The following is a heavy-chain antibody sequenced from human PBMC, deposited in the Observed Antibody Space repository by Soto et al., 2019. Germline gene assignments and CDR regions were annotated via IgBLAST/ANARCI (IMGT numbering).Heavy chain of an antibody. Sequence: SETLSLTCTVSVGGSFSSYYWSWIWQPPGKGLEWIGYIYYSGSTNYNPSLKSRLTMSVHTSQNQFSLKVNSVTAADTAVYYCARNRGNYFDYWGQGILVTVSS. J-gene: IGHJ4*02. CDR1: VGGSFSSYY. CDR2: IYYSGST. CDR3: ARNRGNYFDY. V-gene: IGHV4-59*01.